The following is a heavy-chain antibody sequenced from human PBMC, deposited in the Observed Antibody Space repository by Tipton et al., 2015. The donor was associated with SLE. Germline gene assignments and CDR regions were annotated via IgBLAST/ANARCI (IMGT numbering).Heavy chain of an antibody. D-gene: IGHD1-20*01. CDR1: GYSISSGFY. J-gene: IGHJ4*02. Sequence: TLSLTCTVSGYSISSGFYWGWIRQPPGKGLEWIGNIYHSGSTFYNPSLKSRVTISVDTSKNQFSLKLSSVTAADTAVYYCARAVTGTPGAFDIWGQGTLVTVSS. CDR2: IYHSGST. CDR3: ARAVTGTPGAFDI. V-gene: IGHV4-38-2*02.